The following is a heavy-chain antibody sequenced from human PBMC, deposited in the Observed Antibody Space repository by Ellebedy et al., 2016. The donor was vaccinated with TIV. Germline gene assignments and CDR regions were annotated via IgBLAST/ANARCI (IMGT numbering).Heavy chain of an antibody. CDR3: ARARITESGSFDP. V-gene: IGHV1-46*01. Sequence: ASVKVSCKASGYTFTSYYMHWVRQAPGQGLQWMGVINPSGGNTKHAQKFQGRVTMTSDTSTSTVYMELSSLRSEDTAVYYCARARITESGSFDPWGLGALVTVSS. CDR2: INPSGGNT. CDR1: GYTFTSYY. J-gene: IGHJ5*02. D-gene: IGHD6-19*01.